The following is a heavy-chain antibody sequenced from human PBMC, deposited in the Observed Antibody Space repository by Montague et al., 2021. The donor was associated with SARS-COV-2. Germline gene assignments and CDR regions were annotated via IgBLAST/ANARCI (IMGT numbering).Heavy chain of an antibody. CDR3: ARGRQHITMVVVVVTGGEYYFDF. D-gene: IGHD3-22*01. V-gene: IGHV4-34*01. CDR1: GGSFSDHS. J-gene: IGHJ4*02. CDR2: IIHRGST. Sequence: SETLSLTCAVYGGSFSDHSWTWIRQPPGKGLEWIGEIIHRGSTNYNPSLKSRVTISVDTSKNQFSLKMTSVTAADTAVYYCARGRQHITMVVVVVTGGEYYFDFWGKGTLVAVSS.